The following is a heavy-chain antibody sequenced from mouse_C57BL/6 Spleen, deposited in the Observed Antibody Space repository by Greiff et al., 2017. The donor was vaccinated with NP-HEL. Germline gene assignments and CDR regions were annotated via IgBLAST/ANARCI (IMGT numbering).Heavy chain of an antibody. D-gene: IGHD2-3*01. CDR1: GYTFTTYP. J-gene: IGHJ3*01. CDR3: ARRGYDGYYGAWFAY. V-gene: IGHV1-47*01. CDR2: FHPYNDDT. Sequence: QVQLKQSGAELVKPGASVKMSCKASGYTFTTYPIEWMKQNHGKSLEWIGNFHPYNDDTKYNEKFKGKATLTVEKSSSTVYLELSRLTSDDSAVYYCARRGYDGYYGAWFAYWGQGTLVTVSA.